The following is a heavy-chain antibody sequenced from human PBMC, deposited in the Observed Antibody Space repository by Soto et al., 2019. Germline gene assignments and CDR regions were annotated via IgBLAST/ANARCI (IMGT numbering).Heavy chain of an antibody. D-gene: IGHD5-18*01. V-gene: IGHV3-7*04. Sequence: EVYLVESGGDLVQPGGSLRLSCAASGFILSDHWMNWVRQAPGKGLEWVANIKQDGSETKYVESVRGRFTISRDNAKNSLYLQMNTLRAEDTAVYYCAGGTGWLTDKWGQGTLVAVSS. CDR2: IKQDGSET. CDR3: AGGTGWLTDK. J-gene: IGHJ4*02. CDR1: GFILSDHW.